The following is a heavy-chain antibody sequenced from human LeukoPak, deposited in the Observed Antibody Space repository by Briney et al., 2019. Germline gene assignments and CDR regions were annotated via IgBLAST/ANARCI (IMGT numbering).Heavy chain of an antibody. D-gene: IGHD6-13*01. Sequence: PSETLSLTCAVYGGSFSGYYWSWIRQPPEKGLEWIGEINHSGSTNYNPSLKSRVTISVDTSKNQFSLKLSSVTAADTAVYYCARGLGVGSSWSLFDPWGQGTLVTVSS. V-gene: IGHV4-34*01. CDR3: ARGLGVGSSWSLFDP. CDR1: GGSFSGYY. CDR2: INHSGST. J-gene: IGHJ5*02.